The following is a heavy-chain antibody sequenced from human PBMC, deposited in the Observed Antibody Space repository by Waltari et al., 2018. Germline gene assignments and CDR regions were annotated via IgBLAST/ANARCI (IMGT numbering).Heavy chain of an antibody. CDR2: INPNSGGT. CDR1: GYTFTGYY. CDR3: ARDESLVPGLGQYCSGGICYSGVDY. V-gene: IGHV1-2*02. D-gene: IGHD2-15*01. Sequence: QVQLVQSGAEVKKPGASVKVSCKASGYTFTGYYMHWVRQAPGQGLEWMRLINPNSGGTNNAQKFQSRVTMTRATSISTAYMELSRLRSDDTAVYYCARDESLVPGLGQYCSGGICYSGVDYWGQGTLVTVSS. J-gene: IGHJ4*02.